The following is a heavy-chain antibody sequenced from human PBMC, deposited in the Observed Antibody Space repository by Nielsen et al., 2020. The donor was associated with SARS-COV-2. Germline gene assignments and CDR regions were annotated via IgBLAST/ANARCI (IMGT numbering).Heavy chain of an antibody. J-gene: IGHJ5*02. CDR2: IYYSGST. V-gene: IGHV4-31*02. Sequence: WIRQPPGKGLEWIGYIYYSGSTYYNPSLKSRVTISVDTSKNQFSLKLSSVTAADTAVYYCARVNDWFDPWGQGTLVTVSS. CDR3: ARVNDWFDP.